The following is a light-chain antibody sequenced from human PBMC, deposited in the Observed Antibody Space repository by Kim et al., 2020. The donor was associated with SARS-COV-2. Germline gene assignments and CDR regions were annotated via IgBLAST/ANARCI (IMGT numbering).Light chain of an antibody. CDR3: QQYYSTPQT. CDR1: KSVLSSSNNKSY. J-gene: IGKJ1*01. CDR2: WAS. Sequence: ATINCTSSKSVLSSSNNKSYLAWYQQKPGQPPKLLIYWASTRESGVPDRFSGSGSGTDFTLTISSLQAEDVAVYYCQQYYSTPQTFGQGTKVDIK. V-gene: IGKV4-1*01.